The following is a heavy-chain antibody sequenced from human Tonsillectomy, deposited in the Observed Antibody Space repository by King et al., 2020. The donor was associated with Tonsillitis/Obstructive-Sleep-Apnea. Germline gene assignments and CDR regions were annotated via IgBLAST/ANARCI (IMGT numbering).Heavy chain of an antibody. Sequence: QMQLQESGPGLVKPSETLSLTCTVSGGSISSYYWSWIRQPPGKGLEWIGYIYYSGSANYNPSLKSRVNISVDTSKNQFSLKLSSVTAADTAVYYCSREEPGMDGFDIWGQGTMVTVSS. J-gene: IGHJ3*02. CDR1: GGSISSYY. CDR2: IYYSGSA. D-gene: IGHD1-14*01. CDR3: SREEPGMDGFDI. V-gene: IGHV4-59*01.